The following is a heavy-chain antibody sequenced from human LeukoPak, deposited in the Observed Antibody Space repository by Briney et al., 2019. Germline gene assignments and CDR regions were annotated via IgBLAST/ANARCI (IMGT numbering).Heavy chain of an antibody. CDR3: AVHSSSWYGPPFDY. D-gene: IGHD6-13*01. CDR2: ISSSSSTI. CDR1: GFTSSSYS. Sequence: GGSLRLSCAASGFTSSSYSMNWVRQAPGKGLEWVSYISSSSSTIYYADSVKGRFTISRDNAKNSLYLQMNSLRAEDTAVYYCAVHSSSWYGPPFDYWGQGTLVTVSS. J-gene: IGHJ4*02. V-gene: IGHV3-48*01.